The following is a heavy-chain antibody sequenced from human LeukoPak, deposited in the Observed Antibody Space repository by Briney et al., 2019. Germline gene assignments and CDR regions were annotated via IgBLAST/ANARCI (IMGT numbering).Heavy chain of an antibody. CDR1: GFTFSSYA. D-gene: IGHD5-12*01. CDR2: ISSSSSYI. Sequence: GGSLRVFCAASGFTFSSYAMSWVRQAPGKGLEWVSSISSSSSYIYYADSVKGRFTISRDNAKNSLFPQMYSLRAEDTAVYYCARDSGYGLHGIDYWGQGTLVTVSS. V-gene: IGHV3-21*01. J-gene: IGHJ4*02. CDR3: ARDSGYGLHGIDY.